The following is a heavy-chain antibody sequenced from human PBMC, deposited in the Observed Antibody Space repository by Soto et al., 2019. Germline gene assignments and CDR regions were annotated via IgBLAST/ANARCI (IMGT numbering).Heavy chain of an antibody. D-gene: IGHD4-17*01. Sequence: QVQLQESGPGLVKPSQTLSLTCTVSGGSISSGGYYWSWIRQHPGKGLEWIGYIYYSGSTYYNPSLKSRVTISVDTSKNPFSLKLSSVTAADTAVYYCARDWVTTGLQGYFDLWGRGTLVTVSS. CDR3: ARDWVTTGLQGYFDL. V-gene: IGHV4-31*03. J-gene: IGHJ2*01. CDR1: GGSISSGGYY. CDR2: IYYSGST.